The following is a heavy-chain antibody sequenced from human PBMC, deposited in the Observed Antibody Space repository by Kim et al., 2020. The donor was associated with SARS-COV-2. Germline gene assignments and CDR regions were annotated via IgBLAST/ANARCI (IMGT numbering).Heavy chain of an antibody. D-gene: IGHD6-13*01. J-gene: IGHJ4*02. Sequence: GGSLRLSCAASGFTFSDYYMSWIRQAPGKGLEWVSYISSSSSYTNYADSVKGRFTISRDNAKNSLYLQMNSLRAEDTAVYYCARTYSSSWYGEFDYWGQGTLVTVSS. V-gene: IGHV3-11*06. CDR2: ISSSSSYT. CDR1: GFTFSDYY. CDR3: ARTYSSSWYGEFDY.